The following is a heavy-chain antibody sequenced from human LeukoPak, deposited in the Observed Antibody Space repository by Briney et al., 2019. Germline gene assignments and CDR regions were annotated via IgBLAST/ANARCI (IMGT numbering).Heavy chain of an antibody. J-gene: IGHJ3*02. V-gene: IGHV3-21*01. CDR3: ARSDCSSTSCYDAFDI. D-gene: IGHD2-2*01. CDR1: GFTFSSYS. Sequence: GGSLRLSCAAFGFTFSSYSMNWVRQAPGKGLEWVSSISSSSSYIYYADSVKGRFTISRDNAKNSLYLQMNSLRAEDTAVYYCARSDCSSTSCYDAFDIWGQGTMVTVSS. CDR2: ISSSSSYI.